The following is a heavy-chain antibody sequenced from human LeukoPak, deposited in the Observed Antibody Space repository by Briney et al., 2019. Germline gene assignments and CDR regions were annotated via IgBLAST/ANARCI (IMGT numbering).Heavy chain of an antibody. CDR1: GFTFSSYS. CDR3: ARDLDDYGDYPDAFDI. Sequence: PGGSLRLSCAASGFTFSSYSMNWVRQAPGKGLEWVSSISSSSSYIYYADSVKGRFTISRDNAKNSLYLQMNSLRAEDTAVYYCARDLDDYGDYPDAFDIWGQGTMVTVSS. V-gene: IGHV3-21*01. CDR2: ISSSSSYI. D-gene: IGHD4-17*01. J-gene: IGHJ3*02.